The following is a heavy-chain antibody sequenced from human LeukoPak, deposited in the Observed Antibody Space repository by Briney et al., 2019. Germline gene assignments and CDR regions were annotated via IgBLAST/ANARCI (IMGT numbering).Heavy chain of an antibody. J-gene: IGHJ2*01. Sequence: PGGSLRLSCAASGFTFSSYGMHWVRQAPGKGLEWVAFIRYDGSNKYYADSVKGRFTISRDNSKNTLYLQMNSLRAEDTAVYYCAKDKGNARSWIWYFDLWGRGTLVTVSS. D-gene: IGHD4-23*01. CDR2: IRYDGSNK. V-gene: IGHV3-30*02. CDR1: GFTFSSYG. CDR3: AKDKGNARSWIWYFDL.